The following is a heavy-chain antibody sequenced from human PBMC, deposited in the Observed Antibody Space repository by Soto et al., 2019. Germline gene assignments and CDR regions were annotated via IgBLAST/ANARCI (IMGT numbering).Heavy chain of an antibody. Sequence: SETLSLTCTVSGGSISSYYWSWIRQPPGKGLEWIGYIYYSGSTNYNPSLKSRVTISVDTSKNQFSLKLSSVTAADTAVYYCARSYYHYVWGSYWFDPWGQGTLVTVSS. CDR3: ARSYYHYVWGSYWFDP. D-gene: IGHD3-16*01. CDR1: GGSISSYY. V-gene: IGHV4-59*01. CDR2: IYYSGST. J-gene: IGHJ5*02.